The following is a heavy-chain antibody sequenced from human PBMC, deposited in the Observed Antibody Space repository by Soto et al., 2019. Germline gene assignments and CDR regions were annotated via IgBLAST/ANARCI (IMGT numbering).Heavy chain of an antibody. J-gene: IGHJ4*01. CDR3: ARHTDITIYD. CDR2: INSDGSST. D-gene: IGHD3-3*01. Sequence: EVQLVESGGGLVQPGGSLRLSCAASGFTFSSYYMHWVRQAPGMGLVWVSRINSDGSSTSYADSVKGRFTISRDNAKNQLYLQMNSQRAEDTAVYYGARHTDITIYDWGQGTLVTVSS. CDR1: GFTFSSYY. V-gene: IGHV3-74*01.